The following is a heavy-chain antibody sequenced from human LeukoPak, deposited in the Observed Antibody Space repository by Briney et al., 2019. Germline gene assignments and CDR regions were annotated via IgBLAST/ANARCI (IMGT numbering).Heavy chain of an antibody. Sequence: ASVKVSCKASGCTFTSYYMHCVRQAPGQGLEWMGIINPSGGSTSYAQKFQGRVTMTRDTSTSTVYMELSSLRSEDTAVYYCAREYCSGGSCTEMLRWGQGTLVTVSS. V-gene: IGHV1-46*01. D-gene: IGHD2-15*01. J-gene: IGHJ4*02. CDR3: AREYCSGGSCTEMLR. CDR1: GCTFTSYY. CDR2: INPSGGST.